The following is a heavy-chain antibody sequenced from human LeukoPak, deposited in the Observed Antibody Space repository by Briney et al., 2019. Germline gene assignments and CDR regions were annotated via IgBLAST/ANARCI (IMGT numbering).Heavy chain of an antibody. J-gene: IGHJ5*02. Sequence: ASVKVSCKASGGTISSYAISWVRQAPGQGLEWMGGIIPIFGTANYAQKFQGRVTITADKSTSTAYMELSSLRSEDTAVYYCARKVPNDSSGYYYRGQFDPWGQGTLVTVSS. D-gene: IGHD3-22*01. CDR1: GGTISSYA. V-gene: IGHV1-69*06. CDR2: IIPIFGTA. CDR3: ARKVPNDSSGYYYRGQFDP.